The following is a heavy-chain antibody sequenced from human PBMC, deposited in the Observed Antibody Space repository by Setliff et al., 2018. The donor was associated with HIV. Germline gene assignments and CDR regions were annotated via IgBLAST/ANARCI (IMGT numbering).Heavy chain of an antibody. Sequence: GGSLRLSCTGSGFNFADYGISWFRQAPGKGLEWVSFIRSKAHGGTIEYAASVKGRFTISRDDSKTIAYLPMSGLKTEDTAVYFCTRDDPPGYCSSTTCPYLFDYWGRGTLVTVSS. CDR2: IRSKAHGGTI. CDR3: TRDDPPGYCSSTTCPYLFDY. D-gene: IGHD2-2*01. J-gene: IGHJ4*02. V-gene: IGHV3-49*03. CDR1: GFNFADYG.